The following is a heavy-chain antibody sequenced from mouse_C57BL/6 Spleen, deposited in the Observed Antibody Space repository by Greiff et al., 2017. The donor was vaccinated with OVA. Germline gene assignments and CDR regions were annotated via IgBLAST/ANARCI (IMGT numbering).Heavy chain of an antibody. CDR1: GYTFTSYW. V-gene: IGHV1-72*01. D-gene: IGHD2-3*01. Sequence: QVQLQQPGAELVKPGASVKLSCKASGYTFTSYWMHWVKQRPGRGLEWIGRIDPNSGGTKYNEKFKSKATLTVDKHSSTAYMQLSSLTSEDLAVYLWAREEIYDGYSRFAYWGQGTLVTVSA. CDR3: AREEIYDGYSRFAY. J-gene: IGHJ3*01. CDR2: IDPNSGGT.